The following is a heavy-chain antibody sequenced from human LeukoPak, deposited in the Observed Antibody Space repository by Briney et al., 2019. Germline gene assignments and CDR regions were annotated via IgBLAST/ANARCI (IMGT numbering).Heavy chain of an antibody. CDR3: ARDRTVPGNDWFDP. J-gene: IGHJ5*02. CDR1: GFTVSSNH. D-gene: IGHD1-1*01. Sequence: GGSLRLSCAASGFTVSSNHMSWVRQAPGKGLEWVSVIYSCGTTYYADSVKGRFTISRDNSKNTLYLQMNSLRAEDTAVYYCARDRTVPGNDWFDPWGQGTLVTVSS. CDR2: IYSCGTT. V-gene: IGHV3-66*03.